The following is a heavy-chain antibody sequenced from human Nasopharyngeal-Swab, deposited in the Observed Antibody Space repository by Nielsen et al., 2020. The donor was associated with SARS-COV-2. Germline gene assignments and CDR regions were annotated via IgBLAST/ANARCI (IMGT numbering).Heavy chain of an antibody. D-gene: IGHD1-26*01. CDR1: GFTFSSYW. J-gene: IGHJ4*02. V-gene: IGHV3-7*02. CDR2: IKQDGSEK. Sequence: GESLKISCAASGFTFSSYWMSWVRQAPGKGLEWVANIKQDGSEKYYVDSVKGRFTISRDNAKNSLYLQMNSLRAEDTAVYYCARSYSGSSASFDYWGQGTLVTVSS. CDR3: ARSYSGSSASFDY.